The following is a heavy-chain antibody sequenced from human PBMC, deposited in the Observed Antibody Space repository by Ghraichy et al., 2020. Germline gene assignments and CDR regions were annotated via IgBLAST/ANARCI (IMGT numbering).Heavy chain of an antibody. CDR3: ATNSAWNNGY. Sequence: GGSLRLSCAASGFTFSSHWMSWVRQAPGKGLVWVSNINRDGSGTSYMGSVRGRFTISRDNAKNSLYLQMNSLRAEDTAVYHCATNSAWNNGYWGQGTLVTVSS. CDR1: GFTFSSHW. V-gene: IGHV3-7*01. J-gene: IGHJ4*02. CDR2: INRDGSGT. D-gene: IGHD1/OR15-1a*01.